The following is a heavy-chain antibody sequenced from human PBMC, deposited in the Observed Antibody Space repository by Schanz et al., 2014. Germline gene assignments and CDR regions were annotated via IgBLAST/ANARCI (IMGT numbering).Heavy chain of an antibody. J-gene: IGHJ4*02. D-gene: IGHD1-7*01. Sequence: EVQLVESGGGLIQPGGSLRLSCAVSGFTVNTNYMSWVRQAPGKGLEWISSMYINSGSTQYADSVKGRFTISRDNSKDTMYLQMNNLRVEDTAVYYCARVDWNSGVDYWGQGTLVTVSS. CDR3: ARVDWNSGVDY. CDR2: MYINSGST. V-gene: IGHV3-53*01. CDR1: GFTVNTNY.